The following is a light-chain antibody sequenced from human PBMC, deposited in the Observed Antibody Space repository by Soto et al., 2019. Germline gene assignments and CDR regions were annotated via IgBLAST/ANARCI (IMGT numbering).Light chain of an antibody. J-gene: IGLJ1*01. CDR3: SSYAGSNNPLFV. Sequence: QSALTQPPSASGFPGQSITISCTGTSSDVGGFNYVSWHQQHPGKAPKVIIYEVTKRPSGVPDRFAGSKSANTASLTVSGLQAEDEADYYCSSYAGSNNPLFVFGTGTKGTVL. V-gene: IGLV2-8*01. CDR2: EVT. CDR1: SSDVGGFNY.